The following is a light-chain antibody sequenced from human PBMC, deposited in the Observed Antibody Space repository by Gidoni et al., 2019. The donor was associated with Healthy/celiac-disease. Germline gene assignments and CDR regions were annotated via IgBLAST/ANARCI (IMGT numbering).Light chain of an antibody. Sequence: DIQMTQSPSALSASVGDRVTITCRASQGISNYLAWYQQKPGKVPKLLLYAASPFQSGVPSRFSVSGSGTDFTLTISILQPEDVATYYCQKYNSALGGFTFGPGTKVDIK. J-gene: IGKJ3*01. CDR3: QKYNSALGGFT. CDR1: QGISNY. CDR2: AAS. V-gene: IGKV1-27*01.